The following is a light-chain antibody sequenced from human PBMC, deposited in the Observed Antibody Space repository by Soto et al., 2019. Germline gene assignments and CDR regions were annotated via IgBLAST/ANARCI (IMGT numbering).Light chain of an antibody. CDR2: DTS. CDR1: QSISSN. J-gene: IGKJ5*01. CDR3: QQYNNWRSIT. Sequence: EIVMTQSPATLSLSPGERATLSCWASQSISSNLAWYQHRSGQAPRLLIYDTSTRAAGIPARFSGSGSGTDFTLTISSLQSEDFAVYYCQQYNNWRSITFGQGTRLESK. V-gene: IGKV3-15*01.